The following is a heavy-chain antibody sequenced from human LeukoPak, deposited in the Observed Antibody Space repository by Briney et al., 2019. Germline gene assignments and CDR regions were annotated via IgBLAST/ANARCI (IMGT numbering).Heavy chain of an antibody. CDR2: IGGSGRTI. J-gene: IGHJ4*02. CDR3: AGSVPHGYFDS. Sequence: TGGSLRLSCAASGLTFSSHEMNWVRQAPGKGLEWVSYIGGSGRTIYYADSVKGRFTISRDNAKNSLFLQMNTLRAEDTAVYYCAGSVPHGYFDSWGQGTLVTVSS. CDR1: GLTFSSHE. V-gene: IGHV3-48*03.